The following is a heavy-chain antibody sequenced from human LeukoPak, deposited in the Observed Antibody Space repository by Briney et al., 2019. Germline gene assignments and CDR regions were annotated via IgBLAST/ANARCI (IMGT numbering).Heavy chain of an antibody. CDR1: GFTFSNYA. V-gene: IGHV3-23*01. D-gene: IGHD1-1*01. CDR2: ISGRGSGR. J-gene: IGHJ5*01. Sequence: GGSLRLSCAASGFTFSNYALTWVRQTPGKGLEWVSTISGRGSGRYYADAVKGRFTISRDNSKNTMYLQMNSLRIEDTAVYYCATAIANTGRICWFDSEGQGTVILVTS. CDR3: ATAIANTGRICWFDS.